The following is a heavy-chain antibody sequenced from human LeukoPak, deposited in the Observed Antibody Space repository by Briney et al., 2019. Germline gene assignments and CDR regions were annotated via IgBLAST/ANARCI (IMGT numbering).Heavy chain of an antibody. V-gene: IGHV4-34*01. D-gene: IGHD3-22*01. Sequence: SETLSLTCAVYGGSFSGYYWSWIRQPPGKGLEWIGEINHSGSSNYNPSLKSRVTISVDTSKNQFSLKLSSVTAADTAAYYCARGGDSSGYYLLDAFDIWGQGTMVTVSS. J-gene: IGHJ3*02. CDR2: INHSGSS. CDR3: ARGGDSSGYYLLDAFDI. CDR1: GGSFSGYY.